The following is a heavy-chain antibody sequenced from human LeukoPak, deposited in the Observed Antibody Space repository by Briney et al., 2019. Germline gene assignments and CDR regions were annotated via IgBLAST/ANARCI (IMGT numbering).Heavy chain of an antibody. J-gene: IGHJ1*01. CDR2: IYTSGST. V-gene: IGHV4-61*02. CDR3: ARSCGDCYLEYFQH. D-gene: IGHD2-21*02. CDR1: GGSISSGSYY. Sequence: PSETLSLTCTVSGGSISSGSYYWSWIRQPAGKGLEWIGRIYTSGSTNYNPSLKSRVTISLDTSRNQFSLKLSSVTAADTAVYYCARSCGDCYLEYFQHWGQGTLVTVSS.